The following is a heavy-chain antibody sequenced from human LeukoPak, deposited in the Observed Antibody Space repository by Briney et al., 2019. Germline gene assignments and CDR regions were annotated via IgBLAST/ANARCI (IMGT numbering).Heavy chain of an antibody. D-gene: IGHD1-26*01. CDR2: IIPIFGTT. CDR3: ASTLLGATSPFDI. CDR1: GGTFSSYA. Sequence: ASVKVSCKASGGTFSSYAISWVRQAPGQGLEWMGRIIPIFGTTNYAQKFQGRVTITTDESTGVAYMDLSSLRSEDTAVYYCASTLLGATSPFDIWGQGTMVTVSS. J-gene: IGHJ3*02. V-gene: IGHV1-69*05.